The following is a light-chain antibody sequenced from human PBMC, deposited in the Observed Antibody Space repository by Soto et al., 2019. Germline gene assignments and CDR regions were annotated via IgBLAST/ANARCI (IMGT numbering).Light chain of an antibody. CDR3: QKYNSYPLT. V-gene: IGKV1-5*03. Sequence: DIQMTQSPSTLSASVGYRFTITCRASQSISSWLAWYQQKPGEAPQLLIYKASSLESGVPSRFSGSGSGTDFTLTISSLQPDDFATYYCQKYNSYPLTFGGGTKVDIK. J-gene: IGKJ4*01. CDR2: KAS. CDR1: QSISSW.